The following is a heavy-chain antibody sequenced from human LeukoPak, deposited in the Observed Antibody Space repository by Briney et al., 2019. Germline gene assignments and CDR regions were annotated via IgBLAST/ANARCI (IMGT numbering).Heavy chain of an antibody. Sequence: PSETLSLTCAVYGGSFSGYYWSWIRQPPGKGLEWIGEINHSGSTNYNPSLKSRVTISVDTSKNQFSLKLSSVTAADTAVYYCARENDVDTAMVTDPANFDYWGQGTLVTVSS. CDR1: GGSFSGYY. CDR2: INHSGST. D-gene: IGHD5-18*01. CDR3: ARENDVDTAMVTDPANFDY. J-gene: IGHJ4*02. V-gene: IGHV4-34*01.